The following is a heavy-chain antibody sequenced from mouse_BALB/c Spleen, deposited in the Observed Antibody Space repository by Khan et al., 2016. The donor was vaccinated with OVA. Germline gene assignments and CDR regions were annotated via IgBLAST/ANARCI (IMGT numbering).Heavy chain of an antibody. V-gene: IGHV1-74*01. CDR1: GYSFTSYW. Sequence: QVQLQQPGAEVVRPGASVKLSCKASGYSFTSYWMHWMKQRPGHGLQWIGMIHPSDSETRLNQKFKDRASLTVDKSSRTAYMQLNSQTSEDSAVYYCARRKFITTAAEHPWFAYWGQGTLVTVSA. D-gene: IGHD1-2*01. CDR2: IHPSDSET. J-gene: IGHJ3*01. CDR3: ARRKFITTAAEHPWFAY.